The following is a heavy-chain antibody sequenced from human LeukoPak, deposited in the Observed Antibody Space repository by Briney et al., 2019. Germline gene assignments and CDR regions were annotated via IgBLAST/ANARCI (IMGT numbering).Heavy chain of an antibody. J-gene: IGHJ6*02. D-gene: IGHD4-11*01. CDR1: GFTFSDYY. CDR2: ISSSSNT. Sequence: PGGSLRLSCAASGFTFSDYYMTWIRQAPGKGLEWVSFISSSSNTKYADSVKGRFTISRDNAKNSLYLQMNSLRAEDAAVYYCARSVDSWSRMDVWGQGTRVTVSS. V-gene: IGHV3-11*03. CDR3: ARSVDSWSRMDV.